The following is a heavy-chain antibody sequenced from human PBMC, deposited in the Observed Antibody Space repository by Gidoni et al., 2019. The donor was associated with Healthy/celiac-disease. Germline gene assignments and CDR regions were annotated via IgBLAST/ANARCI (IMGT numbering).Heavy chain of an antibody. J-gene: IGHJ4*02. Sequence: QVQLVQSGAEVKKPGASVTVSCKASGYTVTGYYMHWVRQAPGQGLEWVGWINPNSGGTTYAQKFQGRVTMTRDTSISTAYMELSRLRSDDTAVYYCARNLWFRELLGNYWGQGTLVTVSS. CDR3: ARNLWFRELLGNY. CDR1: GYTVTGYY. D-gene: IGHD3-10*01. V-gene: IGHV1-2*02. CDR2: INPNSGGT.